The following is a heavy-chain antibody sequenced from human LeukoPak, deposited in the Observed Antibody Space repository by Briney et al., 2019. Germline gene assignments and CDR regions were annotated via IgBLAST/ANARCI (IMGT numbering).Heavy chain of an antibody. CDR2: VSGSGSST. Sequence: GGSLRLSCAAPGFPSSSYDMSWGRQAPGKGLEWVSGVSGSGSSTYYADSVKGRFTTSRDNSKNTLYLQMSSLRAEDTAIYYCTRVIYGGNDRDAFDIWGQGTMVTVSS. J-gene: IGHJ3*02. CDR3: TRVIYGGNDRDAFDI. V-gene: IGHV3-23*01. CDR1: GFPSSSYD. D-gene: IGHD4-23*01.